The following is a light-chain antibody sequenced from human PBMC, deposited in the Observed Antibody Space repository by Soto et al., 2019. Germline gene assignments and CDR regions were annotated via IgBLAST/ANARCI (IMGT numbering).Light chain of an antibody. J-gene: IGLJ2*01. Sequence: QSVLTQPASVSGSPGQSITISCTGTSSDVGGYTYVSWYQQHPGKAPKLMIYEVNNRPSGVSNRFSGSKSGSTASLTISGLQTEDEADYYCASYTASSTVIFGGGTKLTVL. CDR3: ASYTASSTVI. CDR1: SSDVGGYTY. CDR2: EVN. V-gene: IGLV2-14*01.